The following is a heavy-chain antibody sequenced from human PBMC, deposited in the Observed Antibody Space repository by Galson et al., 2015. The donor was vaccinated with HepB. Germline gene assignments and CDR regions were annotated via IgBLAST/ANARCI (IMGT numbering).Heavy chain of an antibody. J-gene: IGHJ5*02. CDR3: TRQGGGTMVQGEP. CDR1: GFTFSGSA. D-gene: IGHD3-10*01. Sequence: SLRLSCAASGFTFSGSAMHWVRQASGKGLEWVGRIRSKANSYATAYAASVKGRFTISRDDPKNTAYLQMNSLKTEDTAVYYCTRQGGGTMVQGEPWGQGTLVTVSS. V-gene: IGHV3-73*01. CDR2: IRSKANSYAT.